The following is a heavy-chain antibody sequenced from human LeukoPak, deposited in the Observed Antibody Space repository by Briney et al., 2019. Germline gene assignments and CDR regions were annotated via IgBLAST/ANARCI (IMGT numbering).Heavy chain of an antibody. J-gene: IGHJ4*02. CDR2: IKSKTDGGTT. Sequence: PGGSLRLSCAASGFTFSNAWVSWVRQAPGKGLEWVGRIKSKTDGGTTDYAAPVKGRFTISRDDSKNTLYLQVNSLKTEDTAVYYCTTDPYGSGSYYNVDYWGQGTLVTVSS. CDR1: GFTFSNAW. V-gene: IGHV3-15*01. CDR3: TTDPYGSGSYYNVDY. D-gene: IGHD3-10*01.